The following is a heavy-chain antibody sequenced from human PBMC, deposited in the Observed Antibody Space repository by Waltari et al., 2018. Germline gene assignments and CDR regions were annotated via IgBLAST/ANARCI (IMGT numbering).Heavy chain of an antibody. J-gene: IGHJ4*02. Sequence: QVQLVPSGAEVKKPGASVKVSCKASGYPFTRYAINWVRQATGQGLGWMGWMNPNRGNKGYGQKCQGRGTKTRKTTISTADMERSSLRSEDTAVDYGARGSAYCGGDCLDDWGQGTLVTVSS. CDR3: ARGSAYCGGDCLDD. CDR1: GYPFTRYA. V-gene: IGHV1-8*01. D-gene: IGHD2-21*01. CDR2: MNPNRGNK.